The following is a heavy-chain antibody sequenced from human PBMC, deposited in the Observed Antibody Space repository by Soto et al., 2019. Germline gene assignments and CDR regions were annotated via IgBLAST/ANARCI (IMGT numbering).Heavy chain of an antibody. CDR3: ARLDVDTAMGYYYYYGMDV. J-gene: IGHJ6*02. CDR2: ISSSSSTI. D-gene: IGHD5-18*01. Sequence: XGSLILSCTASGFTFSSYSMNWVRQAPGKGLEWVSYISSSSSTIYYADSVKGRFTISRDNAKNSLYLQMNSLRDEDTAVYYCARLDVDTAMGYYYYYGMDVWGQGTTVTVSS. V-gene: IGHV3-48*02. CDR1: GFTFSSYS.